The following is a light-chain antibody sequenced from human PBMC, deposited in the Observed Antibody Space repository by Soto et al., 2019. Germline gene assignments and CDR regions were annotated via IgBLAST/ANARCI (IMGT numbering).Light chain of an antibody. CDR1: QSVSSSY. V-gene: IGKV3-20*01. CDR2: GAS. J-gene: IGKJ5*01. CDR3: QQYGSSRPIT. Sequence: EIVLTQPPGTLSLSPGERATLSCRASQSVSSSYLTWYQQKPGQAPRLLIYGASSRATGIPDRFRGSGSGTDFTLTISRLEPEDFAVYYCQQYGSSRPITFGQGTRREIK.